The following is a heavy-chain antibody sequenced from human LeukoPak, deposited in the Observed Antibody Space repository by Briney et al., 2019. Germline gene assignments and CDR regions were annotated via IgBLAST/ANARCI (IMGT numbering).Heavy chain of an antibody. D-gene: IGHD2-15*01. CDR3: AKGGWDY. Sequence: QPWGSLRLSCVVSGFTFNSSPMIWVRQAPGKGLEWVSTVGGSGGGGTSYAGSVQGRFTVSRDNSKNTLYLQMNSLRGEDTAAYYCAKGGWDYWGQGILVTVSS. J-gene: IGHJ4*02. CDR2: VGGSGGGGT. CDR1: GFTFNSSP. V-gene: IGHV3-23*01.